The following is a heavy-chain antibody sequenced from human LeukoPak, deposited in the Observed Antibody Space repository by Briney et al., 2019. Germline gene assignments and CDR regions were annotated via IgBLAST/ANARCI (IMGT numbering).Heavy chain of an antibody. V-gene: IGHV3-69-1*01. D-gene: IGHD6-19*01. Sequence: PGGSLRLSCAASGFTFSDYYMNWVRQAPGKGLEWVSSISSSSTIYYADSVKGRLTISRDNAKNSLYLQMNSLRAEDTAVYYCAKVAVVLNYFDYWGQGTLVTVSS. J-gene: IGHJ4*02. CDR1: GFTFSDYY. CDR2: ISSSSTI. CDR3: AKVAVVLNYFDY.